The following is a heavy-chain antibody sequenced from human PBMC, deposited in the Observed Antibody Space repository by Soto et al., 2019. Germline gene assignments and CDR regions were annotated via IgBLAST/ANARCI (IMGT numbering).Heavy chain of an antibody. D-gene: IGHD3-22*01. CDR1: GGSITTSNYY. V-gene: IGHV4-39*01. CDR2: VYNSGTA. Sequence: SETLSLTCTVSGGSITTSNYYWAWIRQPPGKGLEWIGNVYNSGTAYYNPSLKSRVTISVDTSKNQFCLKLSSVTAADTAVYYCARRSSPPIFDTWGQGALVTVSS. CDR3: ARRSSPPIFDT. J-gene: IGHJ5*02.